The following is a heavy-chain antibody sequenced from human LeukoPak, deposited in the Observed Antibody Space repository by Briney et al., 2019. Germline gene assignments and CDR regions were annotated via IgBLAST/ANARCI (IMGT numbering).Heavy chain of an antibody. CDR3: ARQWHCSGGSCHFDY. V-gene: IGHV5-51*01. Sequence: GESLKISCKGSGYSFTSYWIGWVRQMPGKGLEWMGIIYPGDSDTRYSPSFQGQGTTSADKSISSAYLQWSSLKASDTAMYYCARQWHCSGGSCHFDYWGQGTLVTVSS. J-gene: IGHJ4*02. CDR1: GYSFTSYW. D-gene: IGHD2-15*01. CDR2: IYPGDSDT.